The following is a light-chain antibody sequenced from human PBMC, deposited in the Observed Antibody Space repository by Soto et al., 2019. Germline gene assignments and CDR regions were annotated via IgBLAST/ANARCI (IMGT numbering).Light chain of an antibody. CDR1: QSVSSR. CDR2: GAS. J-gene: IGKJ1*01. Sequence: EIVMTQSPATLSVSPGEEATLSCRAGQSVSSRLAWYQHKPGQAPRLLIYGASSRATGIPARFSGSGSGTEFTLTISSLQSEDFAVYYCQQYYNWTVTFGQGTKVDIK. CDR3: QQYYNWTVT. V-gene: IGKV3D-15*01.